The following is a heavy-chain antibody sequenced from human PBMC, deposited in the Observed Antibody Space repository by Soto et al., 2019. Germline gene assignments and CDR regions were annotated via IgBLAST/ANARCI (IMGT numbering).Heavy chain of an antibody. V-gene: IGHV4-31*03. CDR1: GGSISSGGYY. J-gene: IGHJ4*02. CDR3: ARGWGGYDSAFDY. CDR2: IYYSGST. Sequence: QVQLQESGPGLVKPSQTLSLTCTVSGGSISSGGYYWSWIRQHPGKGLEWIGYIYYSGSTYYNPSLESRVTISVDTYKNQFSLKLSSVTAADTAVYYCARGWGGYDSAFDYWGQGTLVTVSS. D-gene: IGHD5-12*01.